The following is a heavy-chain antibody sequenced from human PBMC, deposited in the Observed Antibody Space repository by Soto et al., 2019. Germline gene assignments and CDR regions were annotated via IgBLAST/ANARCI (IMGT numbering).Heavy chain of an antibody. CDR2: IYSGGST. D-gene: IGHD4-17*01. CDR1: GFTVSSNY. CDR3: ARDVGGTTVTTWYAFDI. J-gene: IGHJ3*02. V-gene: IGHV3-53*04. Sequence: GGSLRLSCAASGFTVSSNYMSWVRQAPGKGLEWVSVIYSGGSTYYADSVKGRFTISRHNSKNTLYLQMNSLRAEDTAVYYWARDVGGTTVTTWYAFDIWGQGTMVTVSS.